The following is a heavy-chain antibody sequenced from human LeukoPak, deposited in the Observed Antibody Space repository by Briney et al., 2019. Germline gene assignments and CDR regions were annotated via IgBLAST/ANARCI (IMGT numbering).Heavy chain of an antibody. CDR3: AKAFRGLREYYYYMDV. CDR2: INHSGST. V-gene: IGHV4-34*01. Sequence: SETLSLTCAVYGGSFSGYYWSWIRQPPGKGLEWIGEINHSGSTNYNPSLKSRVTISVDTSKNQFSLKLSSVTAADTAVYYCAKAFRGLREYYYYMDVWGKGTTVTVSS. CDR1: GGSFSGYY. J-gene: IGHJ6*03. D-gene: IGHD3-16*01.